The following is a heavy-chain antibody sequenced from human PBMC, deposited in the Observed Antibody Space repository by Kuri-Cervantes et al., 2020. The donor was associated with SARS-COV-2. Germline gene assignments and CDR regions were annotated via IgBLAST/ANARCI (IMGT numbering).Heavy chain of an antibody. CDR1: GGSVSSGSYY. Sequence: SEPLSLTCPVSGGSVSSGSYYWSWIRQPPGKGLEWIGYIYYSGSTNYNPSLKSRVTISVDTSKNQFSLKLSSVTAADTAVYYCARGARKNYDILTGYYWYYGMDVWGQGTTVTVSS. CDR3: ARGARKNYDILTGYYWYYGMDV. CDR2: IYYSGST. D-gene: IGHD3-9*01. J-gene: IGHJ6*02. V-gene: IGHV4-61*01.